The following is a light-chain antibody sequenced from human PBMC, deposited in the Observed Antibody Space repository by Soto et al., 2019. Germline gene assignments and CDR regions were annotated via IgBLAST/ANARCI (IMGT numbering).Light chain of an antibody. J-gene: IGKJ4*01. CDR2: AAS. CDR3: QQYDILPLT. Sequence: DIQMTQSPSTLSASVGDRVTITCRASQDISTALVWYQQKPGKVPKLLIYAASTLHSGVPSRFSGSGSGTHFTLTVSSLQSEDVAAYYCQQYDILPLTFGGGTKVDIK. CDR1: QDISTA. V-gene: IGKV1-27*01.